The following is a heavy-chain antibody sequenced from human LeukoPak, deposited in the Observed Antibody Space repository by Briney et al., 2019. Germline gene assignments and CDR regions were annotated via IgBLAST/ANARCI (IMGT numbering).Heavy chain of an antibody. V-gene: IGHV3-30*02. Sequence: GGSLRLSCAASGFTFSSYGMHWVRQAPGKGLGWVAFIRYDGSNKYCADSVKGRFTISRDNSKNTLYLQMNSLRAEDTAVYYCAKEHCSGGSCYSSYYYYYYMDVWGKGTTVTISS. CDR1: GFTFSSYG. D-gene: IGHD2-15*01. CDR3: AKEHCSGGSCYSSYYYYYYMDV. J-gene: IGHJ6*03. CDR2: IRYDGSNK.